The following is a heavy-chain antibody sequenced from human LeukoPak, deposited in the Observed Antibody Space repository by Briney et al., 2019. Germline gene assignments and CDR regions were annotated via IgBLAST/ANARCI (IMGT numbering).Heavy chain of an antibody. J-gene: IGHJ4*02. CDR3: AREEGPLDY. CDR1: GFAVSTNY. V-gene: IGHV3-66*01. CDR2: IHSGGST. Sequence: GGSLRLSCAASGFAVSTNYMSWVRQAPGKGLEWVSLIHSGGSTYYADSVKDRFIISRDNSKNTLYLQMNSLRVEDTAVYYCAREEGPLDYWGRGTLVTVPS.